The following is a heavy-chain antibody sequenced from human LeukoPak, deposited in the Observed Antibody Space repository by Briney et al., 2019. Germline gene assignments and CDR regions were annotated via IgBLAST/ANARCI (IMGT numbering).Heavy chain of an antibody. D-gene: IGHD3-10*01. CDR1: GFTFDDYA. J-gene: IGHJ4*02. V-gene: IGHV3-43*02. Sequence: GGSLRLSCAASGFTFDDYAMHWVRQAPGKGLEWVSLISGDGGSTYYADSVKVRFTISRYNSKNSLYLQMNSLRTEDTALYYCAKDISDYYGSGSMGGDYWGQGTLVTVSS. CDR2: ISGDGGST. CDR3: AKDISDYYGSGSMGGDY.